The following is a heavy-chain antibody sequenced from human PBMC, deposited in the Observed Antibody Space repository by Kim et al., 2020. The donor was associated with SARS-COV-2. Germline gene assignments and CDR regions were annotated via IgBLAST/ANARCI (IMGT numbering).Heavy chain of an antibody. Sequence: ASVKVSCKASGYTFTGYYMHWVRQAPGQGLEWMGWINPNSGGTNYAQKFQGRVTMTRDTSISTAYMELSRLRSDDTAVYYCARGYYDYVWGISYYFDYWGQGTLVTVSS. CDR3: ARGYYDYVWGISYYFDY. CDR2: INPNSGGT. CDR1: GYTFTGYY. J-gene: IGHJ4*02. V-gene: IGHV1-2*02. D-gene: IGHD3-16*01.